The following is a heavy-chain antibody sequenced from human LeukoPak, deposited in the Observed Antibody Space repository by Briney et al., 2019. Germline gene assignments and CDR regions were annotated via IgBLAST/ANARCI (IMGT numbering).Heavy chain of an antibody. D-gene: IGHD1-1*01. CDR2: IYYSGST. CDR3: ANFFNFDGFDI. CDR1: GVSMSSSTHY. J-gene: IGHJ3*02. V-gene: IGHV4-39*01. Sequence: PSETLSLTCTVSGVSMSSSTHYWGWIRQPPGKGLEWIGSIYYSGSTYYNPSLKSRVTISLDTSKNQFSLKLSSVTAADTAVYYCANFFNFDGFDIWGQGTMVTVS.